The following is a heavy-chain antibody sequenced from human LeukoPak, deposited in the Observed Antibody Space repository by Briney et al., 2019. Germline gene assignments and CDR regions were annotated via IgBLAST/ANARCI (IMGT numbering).Heavy chain of an antibody. CDR2: ISYDGSNK. D-gene: IGHD3-10*01. J-gene: IGHJ4*02. Sequence: PGGSLRLSCAASGFTFSSYAMHWVRQAPGKGLEWVAVISYDGSNKYYADSVKGRFTISRDNSKNTLYLQMNSLRAEDTAVYYCARDGTMVRGVIKYWGQGTLVTVSS. V-gene: IGHV3-30-3*01. CDR3: ARDGTMVRGVIKY. CDR1: GFTFSSYA.